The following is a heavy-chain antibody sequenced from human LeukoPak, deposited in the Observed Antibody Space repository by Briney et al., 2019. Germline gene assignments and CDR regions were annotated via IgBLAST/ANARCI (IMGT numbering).Heavy chain of an antibody. Sequence: GGSLRLSCAASGFTFGDYGMSWVRQAPGKGLEWVSGINWNGGSTGYADSVKGRFTISRDNAKNSLYLQMNSLRAEDTALYYCARDGWIGYGSSTSCYDYYMDVWGKGTTVTVSS. D-gene: IGHD2-2*01. J-gene: IGHJ6*03. CDR3: ARDGWIGYGSSTSCYDYYMDV. CDR2: INWNGGST. V-gene: IGHV3-20*04. CDR1: GFTFGDYG.